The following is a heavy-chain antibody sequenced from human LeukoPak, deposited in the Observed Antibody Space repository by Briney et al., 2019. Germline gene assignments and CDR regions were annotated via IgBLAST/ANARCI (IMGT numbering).Heavy chain of an antibody. CDR1: GGSVSSSSFY. CDR2: IYYSGST. V-gene: IGHV4-61*01. J-gene: IGHJ3*02. D-gene: IGHD1-26*01. CDR3: ARVRLSGTYLAAFDI. Sequence: SETLSLTCTVSGGSVSSSSFYWRWLRQPPGKGLEWIGYIYYSGSTNYNPYLKSRVTISVDTSKNQFSLKLNSITTADTAVYYCARVRLSGTYLAAFDIWGQGTMVTVSS.